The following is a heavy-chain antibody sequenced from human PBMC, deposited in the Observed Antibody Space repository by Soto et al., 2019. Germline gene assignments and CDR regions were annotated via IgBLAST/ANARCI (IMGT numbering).Heavy chain of an antibody. D-gene: IGHD5-12*01. Sequence: PSETLSLTCAVYGGSFSGYYWSWIRQPPGKGLEWIGEINHSGSTNYNPSLKSRVTISVDTSKNQFSLKLSSVTAADTAVYYCAHSGGGYDNSWDYFDYWGQGILVTVSS. CDR2: INHSGST. CDR3: AHSGGGYDNSWDYFDY. CDR1: GGSFSGYY. J-gene: IGHJ4*02. V-gene: IGHV4-34*01.